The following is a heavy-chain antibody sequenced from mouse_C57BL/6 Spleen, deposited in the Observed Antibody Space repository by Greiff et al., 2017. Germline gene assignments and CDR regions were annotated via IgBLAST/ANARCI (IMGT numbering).Heavy chain of an antibody. J-gene: IGHJ2*01. CDR2: IWSGGST. CDR1: GFSLTSYG. V-gene: IGHV2-2*01. Sequence: QVQLQQSGPGLVQPSQSLSITCTVSGFSLTSYGVHWVRQSPGKGLEWLGVIWSGGSTDYNAAFISRLSICEANSKSQVFFKMNSLQAYDTAIYYCARETDSSGYVYYFDYWGQGTTLTVSS. D-gene: IGHD3-2*02. CDR3: ARETDSSGYVYYFDY.